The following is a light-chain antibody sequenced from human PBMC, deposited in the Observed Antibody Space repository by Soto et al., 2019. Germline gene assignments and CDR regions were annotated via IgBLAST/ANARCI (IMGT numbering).Light chain of an antibody. CDR1: KLGDKY. CDR3: QAWDSSTVV. CDR2: QDT. Sequence: SYELTQPPSVSVSPGQTASITCSGDKLGDKYLCWYQQKSGQSPVLVIYQDTKRPSGITERFSGSNSGNTATLTISGTQTMDEADYYCQAWDSSTVVFGGGTKVTVL. J-gene: IGLJ2*01. V-gene: IGLV3-1*01.